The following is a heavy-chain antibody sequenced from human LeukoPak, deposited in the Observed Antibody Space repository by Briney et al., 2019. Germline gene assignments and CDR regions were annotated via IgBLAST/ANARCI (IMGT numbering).Heavy chain of an antibody. J-gene: IGHJ5*02. CDR1: GGSISSGSYY. D-gene: IGHD5-24*01. CDR3: AREGAGYMS. Sequence: SSETLSLTCTVSGGSISSGSYYWSWIRQPAGKGLEWIGRIYTSGSTNYNPSLKSRVTISVDTSKNQFSLKLSSVTAADTAVYYCAREGAGYMSWGQGTLVTVSS. CDR2: IYTSGST. V-gene: IGHV4-61*02.